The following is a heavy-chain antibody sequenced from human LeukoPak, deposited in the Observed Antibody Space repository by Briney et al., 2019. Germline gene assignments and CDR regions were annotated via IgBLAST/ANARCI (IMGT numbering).Heavy chain of an antibody. CDR2: IVVGSGNT. CDR3: AKDRNWNYVGGAYYFDY. Sequence: VASVKVSCKASGFTFTSSTMQWVRQARGQRLEWIGWIVVGSGNTNYTQKFQERVTITRDMSTSTAYMELSSLRSEDTAVYYCAKDRNWNYVGGAYYFDYWGQGTLVTVSS. CDR1: GFTFTSST. V-gene: IGHV1-58*02. J-gene: IGHJ4*02. D-gene: IGHD1-7*01.